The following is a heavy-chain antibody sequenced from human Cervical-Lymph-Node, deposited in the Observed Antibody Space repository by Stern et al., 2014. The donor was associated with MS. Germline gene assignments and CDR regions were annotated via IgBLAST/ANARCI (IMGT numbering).Heavy chain of an antibody. CDR3: ARRGNGYMGIDY. CDR1: GYRFTSNW. V-gene: IGHV5-51*03. D-gene: IGHD5-24*01. J-gene: IGHJ4*02. Sequence: VQLVQSGAEVKKPGESLRISCEVSGYRFTSNWIGWVRQMPGKGLEWMWIIYPGGSENRYSPSFQGQVTILVDKSNTTAYLQWSSLKASDTAIYYCARRGNGYMGIDYWGQGTLVTVSS. CDR2: IYPGGSEN.